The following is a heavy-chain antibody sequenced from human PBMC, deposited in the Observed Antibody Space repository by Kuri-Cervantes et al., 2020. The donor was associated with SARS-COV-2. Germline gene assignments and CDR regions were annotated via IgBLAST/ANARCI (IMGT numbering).Heavy chain of an antibody. CDR2: ISYDGSNK. Sequence: LSLTCAASGFTFSSYAMHWVRQAPGEGLEWVAVISYDGSNKYYADPVKGRFTISRDNSKNTLYLQMNSLRAEDTAVYYCARAYCSSTSCQLDYWGQGTLVTVSS. CDR1: GFTFSSYA. V-gene: IGHV3-30-3*01. J-gene: IGHJ4*02. CDR3: ARAYCSSTSCQLDY. D-gene: IGHD2-2*01.